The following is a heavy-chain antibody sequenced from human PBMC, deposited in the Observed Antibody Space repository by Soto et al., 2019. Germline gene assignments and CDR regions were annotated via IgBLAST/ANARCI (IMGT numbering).Heavy chain of an antibody. CDR2: ISDSGGSR. CDR1: GFTFSDYA. J-gene: IGHJ4*02. V-gene: IGHV3-23*01. CDR3: STRDFLTGSTYFFDS. D-gene: IGHD3-9*01. Sequence: VGSLRLSCAVAGFTFSDYAMSWVRQAPGKGLEWVSDISDSGGSRQYADSVKGRFTISRDNSKNTLYLQMNSLRAEDTAFYYCSTRDFLTGSTYFFDSWGPGTLVTSPQ.